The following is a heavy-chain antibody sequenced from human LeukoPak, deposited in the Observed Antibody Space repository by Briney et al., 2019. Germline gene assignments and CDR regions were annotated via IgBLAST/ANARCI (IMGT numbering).Heavy chain of an antibody. Sequence: ASVKVSCKASGGTFSSYAISWVRQAPGQGLEWMGRIIPIFGTANYAQKFQGRVTITTDESTSTAYMELSSPRSEDTAVYYCAREASSGWYGLGPRYYFDYWGQGTLVTVSS. CDR3: AREASSGWYGLGPRYYFDY. D-gene: IGHD6-19*01. J-gene: IGHJ4*02. CDR1: GGTFSSYA. V-gene: IGHV1-69*05. CDR2: IIPIFGTA.